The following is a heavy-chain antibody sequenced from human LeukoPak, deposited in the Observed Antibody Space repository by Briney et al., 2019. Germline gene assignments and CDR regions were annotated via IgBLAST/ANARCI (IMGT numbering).Heavy chain of an antibody. Sequence: SETLSLICTVSGISISSYYWSWIRQPPGKGLEWIGYIYYSGSTNYKSSLKSRVTMSVDTSKNQFSLKLSSVTAADTAVYYCARMVTGRYSSGWNTDYWGQGTLVTVSS. V-gene: IGHV4-59*12. CDR3: ARMVTGRYSSGWNTDY. D-gene: IGHD6-19*01. CDR1: GISISSYY. J-gene: IGHJ4*02. CDR2: IYYSGST.